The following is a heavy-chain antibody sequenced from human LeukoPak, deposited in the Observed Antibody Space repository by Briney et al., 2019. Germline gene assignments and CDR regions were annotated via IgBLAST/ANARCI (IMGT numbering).Heavy chain of an antibody. CDR3: ARDRGIQLWFPGSDWFDP. V-gene: IGHV3-48*01. J-gene: IGHJ5*02. CDR2: ISSSSSTI. CDR1: GFTLSNAW. Sequence: GGSLRLACAASGFTLSNAWMNWVRQAPGKGLEWVSYISSSSSTIYYADSVKGRFTISRDNAKNSLYLQMNSLRAEDTAVYYCARDRGIQLWFPGSDWFDPWGQGALVTVSS. D-gene: IGHD5-18*01.